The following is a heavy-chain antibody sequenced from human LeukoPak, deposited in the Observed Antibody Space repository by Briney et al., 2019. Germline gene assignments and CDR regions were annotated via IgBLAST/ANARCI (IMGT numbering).Heavy chain of an antibody. J-gene: IGHJ4*02. V-gene: IGHV3-66*01. CDR3: ARDPSEASHPYYFDY. CDR1: GFTFSSYW. D-gene: IGHD2-2*01. CDR2: IYSGVST. Sequence: PGGSLRLSCAASGFTFSSYWMSWVRQAPGKGLEWVSVIYSGVSTYYADSVKGRFTISRDNAKNSLSLQMNSLRVEDTAVYYCARDPSEASHPYYFDYWGQGTVVTVSS.